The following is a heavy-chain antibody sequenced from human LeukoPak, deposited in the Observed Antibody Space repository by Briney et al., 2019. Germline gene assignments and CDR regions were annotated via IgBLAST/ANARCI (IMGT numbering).Heavy chain of an antibody. J-gene: IGHJ4*02. Sequence: PSLKVSCKASGYTFTTYYMYWVTQAPGQSLEWMGRINPRGGSTIYAQKFQGRVTMTRDTSTTTVYMELSSLRSEDTAVYYCARETYGANSGATDYWGQGTLVTVSS. CDR3: ARETYGANSGATDY. CDR2: INPRGGST. D-gene: IGHD4-23*01. CDR1: GYTFTTYY. V-gene: IGHV1-46*01.